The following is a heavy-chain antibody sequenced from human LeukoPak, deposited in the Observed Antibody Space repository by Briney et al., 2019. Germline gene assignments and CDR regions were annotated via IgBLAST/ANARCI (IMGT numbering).Heavy chain of an antibody. V-gene: IGHV3-48*01. CDR1: GFTFSSDS. Sequence: GGSLRLSCAASGFTFSSDSMNWVRQAPGKGLEWVSYISSSSSTMHYADSVKGRFTISRDNSKNTLYLQMNSLRAEDTAVYYCARLTPRYAFDIWGQGTMVTVSS. CDR3: ARLTPRYAFDI. J-gene: IGHJ3*02. CDR2: ISSSSSTM.